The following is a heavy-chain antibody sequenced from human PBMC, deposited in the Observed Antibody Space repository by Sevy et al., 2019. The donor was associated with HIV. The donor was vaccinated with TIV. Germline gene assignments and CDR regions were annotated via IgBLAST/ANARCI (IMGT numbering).Heavy chain of an antibody. D-gene: IGHD3-3*01. CDR2: IWYDGSNK. CDR3: AREVRITIFGVVINPGSHWFDP. J-gene: IGHJ5*02. V-gene: IGHV3-33*01. CDR1: GFTFSSYG. Sequence: GGSLRLSCAASGFTFSSYGMHWVRQAPGKGLEWVAVIWYDGSNKYYADSVKGRFTISRDNSKNTLYLQMNSLRAEDTAVYYCAREVRITIFGVVINPGSHWFDPWGQGTLVTVSS.